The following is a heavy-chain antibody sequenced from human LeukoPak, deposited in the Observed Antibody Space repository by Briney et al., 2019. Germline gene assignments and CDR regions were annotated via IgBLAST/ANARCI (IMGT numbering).Heavy chain of an antibody. D-gene: IGHD2-2*01. V-gene: IGHV3-7*01. CDR3: ARGNQLLY. Sequence: SGGSLRLSCAASGFTFSNYWMRWVRQAPGKGLEWVANMKQDGSEKYYVDSVKGRFTISRDNAKNSLYLQMNSLRAEDTAMYYCARGNQLLYWGQGTLVTVSS. CDR1: GFTFSNYW. CDR2: MKQDGSEK. J-gene: IGHJ4*02.